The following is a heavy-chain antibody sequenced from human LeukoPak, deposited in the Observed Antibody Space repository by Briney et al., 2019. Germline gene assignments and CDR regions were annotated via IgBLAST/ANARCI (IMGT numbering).Heavy chain of an antibody. CDR2: IYYSGST. CDR1: GGSISSSSYY. CDR3: ARQGPCYYDSSGYCKRTFDY. Sequence: SETLSLTCTVSGGSISSSSYYWGWIRQPPGKGLEWIGSIYYSGSTYYNPSLKSRVTISGDTSKNQFSLKLSSVTAADTAVYYCARQGPCYYDSSGYCKRTFDYWGQGTLVTVSS. V-gene: IGHV4-39*01. J-gene: IGHJ4*02. D-gene: IGHD3-22*01.